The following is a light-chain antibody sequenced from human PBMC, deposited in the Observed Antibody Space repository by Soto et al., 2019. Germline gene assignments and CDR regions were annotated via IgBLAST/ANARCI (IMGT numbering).Light chain of an antibody. CDR3: QSYDSSLSALYV. CDR2: GNS. V-gene: IGLV1-40*01. J-gene: IGLJ1*01. Sequence: QSVLTQPPSVSGAPGQRVTISCTGSSTNIGAGYDVHWYQQLPGTAPKLLIYGNSNRPSEVPDRLSGSKSGTSASLAITGLQAEDEADYYCQSYDSSLSALYVFGTGTKVTVL. CDR1: STNIGAGYD.